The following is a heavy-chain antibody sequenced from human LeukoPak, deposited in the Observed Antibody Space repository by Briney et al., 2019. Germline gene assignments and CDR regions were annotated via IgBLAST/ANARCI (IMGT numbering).Heavy chain of an antibody. J-gene: IGHJ4*02. CDR3: ARGPFRLGDLSTL. CDR1: GYTFIDYY. D-gene: IGHD3-16*02. CDR2: INPNIGVT. V-gene: IGHV1-2*02. Sequence: ASVKVSCKASGYTFIDYYIHWARQAPGQGLEWMGWINPNIGVTTYAQRFQGRVTMTRDTSNSTAYMDISRLRSDDTAVYFCARGPFRLGDLSTLWGQGTLVTVSS.